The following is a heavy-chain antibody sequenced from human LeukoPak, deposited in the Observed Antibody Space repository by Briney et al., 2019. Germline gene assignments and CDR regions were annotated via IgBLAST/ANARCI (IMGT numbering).Heavy chain of an antibody. D-gene: IGHD5-18*01. V-gene: IGHV3-74*01. CDR3: ARGGLRYTYGLAPPYTHFDY. Sequence: GGSLRLSCAASGFTFSSYWMHWVRQAPGKGLVWVSRINSDGSSTSYADSVKGRFTISRDNAKNTLYLQMNSLRAEDTAVYYCARGGLRYTYGLAPPYTHFDYWGQGTLVTVSS. J-gene: IGHJ4*02. CDR1: GFTFSSYW. CDR2: INSDGSST.